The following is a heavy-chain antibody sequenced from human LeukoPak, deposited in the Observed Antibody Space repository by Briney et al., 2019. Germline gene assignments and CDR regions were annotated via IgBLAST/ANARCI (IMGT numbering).Heavy chain of an antibody. CDR3: TTATKYSSSYDY. Sequence: GGSLRLSCAASGFTFSNAWMSWVRQAPGKGLEWVGRIKSKTDGGTTDYAAPVKGGFTISRDDSKNTLYLQMNSLKTEDTAVYYCTTATKYSSSYDYWGQGTLVTVSS. V-gene: IGHV3-15*01. D-gene: IGHD6-13*01. J-gene: IGHJ4*02. CDR1: GFTFSNAW. CDR2: IKSKTDGGTT.